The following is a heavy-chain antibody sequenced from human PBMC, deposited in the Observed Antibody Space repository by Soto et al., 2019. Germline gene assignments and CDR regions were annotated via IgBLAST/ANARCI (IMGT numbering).Heavy chain of an antibody. CDR1: GGSISSGGYY. CDR3: ARVHGGGDVPWYFDL. CDR2: IYYSGST. V-gene: IGHV4-31*03. J-gene: IGHJ2*01. D-gene: IGHD2-21*02. Sequence: QVQLQESGPGLVKPSQTLSLTCTVSGGSISSGGYYWSWIRQHPGKGLEWIGYIYYSGSTYYNPSLKSRVTISVDTAKNQFSLKLSSVTAADTAVYYCARVHGGGDVPWYFDLWGRGTLVTVSS.